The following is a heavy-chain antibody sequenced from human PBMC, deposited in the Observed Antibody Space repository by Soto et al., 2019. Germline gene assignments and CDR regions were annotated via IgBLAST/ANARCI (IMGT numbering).Heavy chain of an antibody. J-gene: IGHJ6*02. V-gene: IGHV1-69*13. Sequence: GASVKVSCKASGGTFSSYAISWVRQAPGQGLEWMGGNIPIFGTANYAQKFQGRVTITADESTSTAYTELSSLRSEDTAVYYCARERSTYYYGSGSYFPPMDVWGQGTTVTVSS. CDR3: ARERSTYYYGSGSYFPPMDV. D-gene: IGHD3-10*01. CDR1: GGTFSSYA. CDR2: NIPIFGTA.